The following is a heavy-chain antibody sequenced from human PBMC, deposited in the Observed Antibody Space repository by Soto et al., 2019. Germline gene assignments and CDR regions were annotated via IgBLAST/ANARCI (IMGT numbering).Heavy chain of an antibody. CDR2: ISAYNGNT. CDR3: ARDSARSSHAFDI. J-gene: IGHJ3*02. D-gene: IGHD6-25*01. CDR1: GYTLTELS. V-gene: IGHV1-18*01. Sequence: GASVKVSCKVSGYTLTELSMHWVRQAPGQGLEWMGWISAYNGNTNYAQKLQGRVTMTTDTSTSTAYMELRSLRSDDTAVYYCARDSARSSHAFDIWGQGTMVTVSS.